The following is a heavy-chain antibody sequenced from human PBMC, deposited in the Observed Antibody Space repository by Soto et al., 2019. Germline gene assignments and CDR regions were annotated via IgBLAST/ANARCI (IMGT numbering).Heavy chain of an antibody. Sequence: QITLKESGPTLVKPTQTLTLTCTFSGFSLSTTEEGVGWIRQPPGKAPEWLALIYWDDDKRYSPSLKTRLTITKDTSTNQVVLTVTNVEPVDTATYYGAHGSCVGAHCYPNPYFDFWGQGILVTVSS. CDR3: AHGSCVGAHCYPNPYFDF. D-gene: IGHD2-21*01. CDR1: GFSLSTTEEG. J-gene: IGHJ4*02. V-gene: IGHV2-5*02. CDR2: IYWDDDK.